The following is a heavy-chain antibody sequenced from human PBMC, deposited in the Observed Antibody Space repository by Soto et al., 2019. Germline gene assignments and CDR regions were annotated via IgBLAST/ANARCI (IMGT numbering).Heavy chain of an antibody. CDR2: IHPLDSET. CDR1: GYTFTSYA. Sequence: KVSCKASGYTFTSYAMHWVRQMPGKGLEWMANIHPLDSETNYGPSFQGQVTISADKSITTAFLHWSNLKASDTSIYFCAKLGFPGAIYFDSWGQGSLVTVSS. CDR3: AKLGFPGAIYFDS. J-gene: IGHJ4*02. V-gene: IGHV5-51*01. D-gene: IGHD6-25*01.